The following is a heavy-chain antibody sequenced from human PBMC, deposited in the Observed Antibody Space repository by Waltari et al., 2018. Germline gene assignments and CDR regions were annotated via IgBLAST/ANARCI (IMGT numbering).Heavy chain of an antibody. V-gene: IGHV4-34*02. Sequence: QVQLQQWGARLLKPSETLSLTCGVHGGSFSGFYWTWIRQSPGRGLEWIAESNHSGSPSYNPSLASRVTISVDTSKNQFTLKLSSVTATDTAVYYCARIDYIGYCDFWGRGTLVTVSS. D-gene: IGHD5-12*01. J-gene: IGHJ4*02. CDR3: ARIDYIGYCDF. CDR1: GGSFSGFY. CDR2: SNHSGSP.